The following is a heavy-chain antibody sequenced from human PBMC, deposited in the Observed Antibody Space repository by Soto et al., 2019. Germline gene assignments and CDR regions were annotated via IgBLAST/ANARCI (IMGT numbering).Heavy chain of an antibody. J-gene: IGHJ4*02. CDR1: RGTFTNYA. CDR3: ATDRDGYYSHFVY. Sequence: ASVKVSCKALRGTFTNYAFSWVRQAPGQGLEWMGGIMPFFGSGNYAQKFQGRINITADESTSSVYLELTSLRSEDTAVYYCATDRDGYYSHFVYWGQGTLVTVSS. D-gene: IGHD3-22*01. V-gene: IGHV1-69*13. CDR2: IMPFFGSG.